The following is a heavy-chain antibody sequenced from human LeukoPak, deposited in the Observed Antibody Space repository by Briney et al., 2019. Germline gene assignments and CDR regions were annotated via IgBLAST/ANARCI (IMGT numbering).Heavy chain of an antibody. D-gene: IGHD3-10*01. CDR3: ARALGYYGSGSYFYGMDV. V-gene: IGHV3-30*04. CDR2: ISYDGGDK. Sequence: PGGSLRLSCATSGFSLSTYAMHWVRQAPGNGLEWVALISYDGGDKYYADSMKGRVTISRDNSKNTLYLQISSLRPEDTAVYYCARALGYYGSGSYFYGMDVWGQGTTVTVSS. J-gene: IGHJ6*02. CDR1: GFSLSTYA.